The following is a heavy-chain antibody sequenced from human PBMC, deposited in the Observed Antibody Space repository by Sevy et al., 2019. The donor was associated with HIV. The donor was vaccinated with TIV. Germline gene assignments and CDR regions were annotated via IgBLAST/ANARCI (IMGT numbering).Heavy chain of an antibody. D-gene: IGHD3-22*01. Sequence: ASVKVSCKASGYTFISYYIHWVRQAPGQGHEWMGMINPTGGSTTYAQMFQGRVTMTRDTSTSTVYMELRSLRSDDTAVYYCAREALASSGLDAFDIWGQGTTVTVSS. CDR1: GYTFISYY. CDR2: INPTGGST. CDR3: AREALASSGLDAFDI. J-gene: IGHJ3*02. V-gene: IGHV1-46*01.